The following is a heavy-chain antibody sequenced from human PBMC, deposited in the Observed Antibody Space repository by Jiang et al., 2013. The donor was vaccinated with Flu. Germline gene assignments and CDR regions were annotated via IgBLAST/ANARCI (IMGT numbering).Heavy chain of an antibody. D-gene: IGHD3-9*01. Sequence: DSVRGRFTISRDNAKTSLYLQMNSLRDEDTAVYYCARLTDSNYYYGMDVWGQGTTVTVSS. V-gene: IGHV3-48*02. J-gene: IGHJ6*02. CDR3: ARLTDSNYYYGMDV.